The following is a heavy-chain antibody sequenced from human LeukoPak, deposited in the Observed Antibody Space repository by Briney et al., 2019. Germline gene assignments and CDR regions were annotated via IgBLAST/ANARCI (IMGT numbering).Heavy chain of an antibody. V-gene: IGHV1-69*05. CDR2: IIPIFGTA. Sequence: SVKVSCKASGGTFSSYAISWVRQAPGQGLEWMGGIIPIFGTANYAQKLQGRVTMTTDTSTSTAYMELRSLRSEDTAVYYCARARTDGYYFDYWGQGTLVTVSS. J-gene: IGHJ4*02. D-gene: IGHD3/OR15-3a*01. CDR1: GGTFSSYA. CDR3: ARARTDGYYFDY.